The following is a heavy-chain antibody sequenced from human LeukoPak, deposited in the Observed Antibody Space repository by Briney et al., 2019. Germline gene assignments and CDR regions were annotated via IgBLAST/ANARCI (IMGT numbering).Heavy chain of an antibody. CDR1: GYTFTSYG. D-gene: IGHD4-11*01. CDR3: ARADYSNYGYYYYYMDV. J-gene: IGHJ6*03. V-gene: IGHV1-18*01. CDR2: ISAYNSNT. Sequence: ASVKVSCKASGYTFTSYGISWVRQAPGQGLEWMGWISAYNSNTNYAQKLQGRVTMTTDTSTSTAYMELRSLRPDDTAVYYCARADYSNYGYYYYYMDVWGKGTTVTVSS.